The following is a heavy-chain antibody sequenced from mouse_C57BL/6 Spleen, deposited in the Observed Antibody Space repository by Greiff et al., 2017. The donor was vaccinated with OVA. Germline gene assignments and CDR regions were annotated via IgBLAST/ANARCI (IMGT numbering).Heavy chain of an antibody. J-gene: IGHJ3*01. V-gene: IGHV1-82*01. CDR2: IYPGDGYT. CDR1: GYTFNSSW. CDR3: FSWFAY. Sequence: QVQLQQSGPELVKPGASVKISCKASGYTFNSSWMNWVKQRPGKGLEWIGRIYPGDGYTNYNGNFKGKTTLTADRSSSTAYIQLSSLTSEDSAVYVCFSWFAYWGQGTLVTVSA.